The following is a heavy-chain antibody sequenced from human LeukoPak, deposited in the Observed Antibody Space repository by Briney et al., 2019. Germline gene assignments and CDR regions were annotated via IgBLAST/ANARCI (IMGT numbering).Heavy chain of an antibody. V-gene: IGHV3-30-3*01. CDR2: ISYDGSNK. Sequence: GGSLRLSCAASGFTFSSYAMHWVRQAPGKGLEWVAVISYDGSNKYYADSVKGRFTISRDNSKNTLYLQMNSPRAEDTAVYYCAREPGYSSGWYGYYYYGMDVWGQGTTVTVSS. D-gene: IGHD6-19*01. CDR3: AREPGYSSGWYGYYYYGMDV. J-gene: IGHJ6*02. CDR1: GFTFSSYA.